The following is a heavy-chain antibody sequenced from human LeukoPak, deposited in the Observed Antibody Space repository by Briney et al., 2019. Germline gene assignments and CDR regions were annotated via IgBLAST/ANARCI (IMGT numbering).Heavy chain of an antibody. CDR3: AKADEQGRYYYYGMDV. CDR2: ISGSGGST. D-gene: IGHD7-27*01. V-gene: IGHV3-23*01. Sequence: GGSLRLSRAASGFTFSSYAMSWVRQAPGKGLEWVSAISGSGGSTYYADSVKGRFTISRDNSKNTLYLQMNSLRAEDTAVYYCAKADEQGRYYYYGMDVWGQGTTVTVSS. J-gene: IGHJ6*02. CDR1: GFTFSSYA.